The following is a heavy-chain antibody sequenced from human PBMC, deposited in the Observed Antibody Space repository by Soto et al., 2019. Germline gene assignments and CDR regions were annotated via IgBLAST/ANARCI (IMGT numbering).Heavy chain of an antibody. CDR1: GLPFSRYW. V-gene: IGHV3-7*03. Sequence: GGSLRLSCAASGLPFSRYWMSWVRQAPGKGLVWVANIKQDGSEKSFVDSVKGRFTISRDNATNSLYLQMNSLRAEDTAVYYCATYSGSFQFWGQGILVTVSS. CDR3: ATYSGSFQF. J-gene: IGHJ1*01. D-gene: IGHD1-26*01. CDR2: IKQDGSEK.